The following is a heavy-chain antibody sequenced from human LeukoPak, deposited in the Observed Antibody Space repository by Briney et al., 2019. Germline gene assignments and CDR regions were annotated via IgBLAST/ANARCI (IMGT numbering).Heavy chain of an antibody. V-gene: IGHV3-66*01. CDR3: ARGNGNVGGRLDP. D-gene: IGHD1-1*01. CDR2: LYSGGAT. Sequence: GESLRLSCAASGFSVSGIHMNWVRQAPGKNLEWVSGLYSGGATYYSDSLGGRFTISRDPSKNTVYFQVTSLRVDDSAIYYCARGNGNVGGRLDPWGQGTRVTVSS. J-gene: IGHJ5*02. CDR1: GFSVSGIH.